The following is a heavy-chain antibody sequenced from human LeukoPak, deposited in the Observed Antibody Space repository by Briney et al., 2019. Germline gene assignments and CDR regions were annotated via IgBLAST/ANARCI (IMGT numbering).Heavy chain of an antibody. J-gene: IGHJ4*02. CDR2: IIPIFGTA. CDR1: GGTFSSYA. Sequence: SVKVSCKASGGTFSSYAISWVRQAPGQGLEWMGGIIPIFGTANYAQKFQGRVTITADKSTSTAYMELSSLRSEDTAVYYCARQGYGGNPQGAADYWGQGTLVTVSS. D-gene: IGHD4-23*01. CDR3: ARQGYGGNPQGAADY. V-gene: IGHV1-69*06.